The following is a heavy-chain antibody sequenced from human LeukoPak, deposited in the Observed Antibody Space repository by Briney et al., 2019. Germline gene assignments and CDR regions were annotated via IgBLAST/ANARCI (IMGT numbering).Heavy chain of an antibody. CDR1: GYTFTSYG. CDR3: ARSRRDGYNYGFDP. D-gene: IGHD5-24*01. J-gene: IGHJ5*02. V-gene: IGHV1-18*01. Sequence: ASVKVSCKASGYTFTSYGISWVRQAPGQGLEWMGWISAYNGNTNYAQKFQGRVTMTRDTSTSTVYMELSSLRSEDTAVYYCARSRRDGYNYGFDPWGQGTLVTVPS. CDR2: ISAYNGNT.